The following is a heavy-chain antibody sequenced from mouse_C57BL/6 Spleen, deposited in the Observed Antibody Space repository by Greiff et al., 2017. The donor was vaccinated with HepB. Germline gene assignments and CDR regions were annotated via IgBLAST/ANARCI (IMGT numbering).Heavy chain of an antibody. D-gene: IGHD1-1*01. CDR1: GFTFTDYY. CDR2: IRNKANGYTT. J-gene: IGHJ2*01. Sequence: EVQGVESGGGLVQPGGSLSLSCAASGFTFTDYYMSWVRQPPGKALEWLGFIRNKANGYTTEYSASVKGRFTISRDNSQSILYLRMNALRAEDSAAYYCARSPYDYGIDYWGQGTTLTVSS. V-gene: IGHV7-3*01. CDR3: ARSPYDYGIDY.